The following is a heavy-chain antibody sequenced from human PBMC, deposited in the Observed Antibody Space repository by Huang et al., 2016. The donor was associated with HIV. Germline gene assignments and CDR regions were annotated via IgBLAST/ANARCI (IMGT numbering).Heavy chain of an antibody. Sequence: QVQLVKSGAEVKKPGSSVKVSCKASGATFSSYAISWLRQAPGQGLEWMGRIIPILGTANYTQKFQGRVTITADESTSTAYMELGSLGSEDTAVYYCARVESRRYYDSSGYYYWGQGTLVTVSS. CDR2: IIPILGTA. D-gene: IGHD3-22*01. J-gene: IGHJ4*02. CDR3: ARVESRRYYDSSGYYY. V-gene: IGHV1-69*18. CDR1: GATFSSYA.